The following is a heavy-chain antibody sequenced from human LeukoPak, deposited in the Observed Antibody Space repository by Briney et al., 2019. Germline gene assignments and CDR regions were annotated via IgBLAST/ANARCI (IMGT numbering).Heavy chain of an antibody. CDR3: AREGSYYGGIKPPPDY. CDR1: GFTFSSYS. V-gene: IGHV3-21*01. Sequence: GGSLRLSCAASGFTFSSYSMNWVRQAPGKGLEWVSSISSSSSYIYYADSVKGRFTISRDNAENSLYLQMNSLRAEDTAVYYCAREGSYYGGIKPPPDYWGQGTLVTVSS. CDR2: ISSSSSYI. J-gene: IGHJ4*02. D-gene: IGHD4-23*01.